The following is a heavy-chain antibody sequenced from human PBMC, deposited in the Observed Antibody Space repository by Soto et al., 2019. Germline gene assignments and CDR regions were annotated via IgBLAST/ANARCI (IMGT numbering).Heavy chain of an antibody. V-gene: IGHV1-2*02. CDR3: ARGGGVGVAGSAAFDM. CDR1: GYPVTAYY. CDR2: INPATGAA. D-gene: IGHD3-3*01. J-gene: IGHJ3*02. Sequence: QLHLVQSGAVVKKPGASVTVSCSASGYPVTAYYMHWVRQAPGRGLEWMGGINPATGAAKYTQTFQGRVTMARGTATSSGFMGLSGLTSEGTAVFYCARGGGVGVAGSAAFDMWGQGTLVTVSS.